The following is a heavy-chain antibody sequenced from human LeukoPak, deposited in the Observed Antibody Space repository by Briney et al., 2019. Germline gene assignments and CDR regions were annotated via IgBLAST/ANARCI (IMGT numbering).Heavy chain of an antibody. CDR3: AKDRPFEMATVNFDY. CDR2: IFPSGGEI. CDR1: GFTFSTFA. D-gene: IGHD5-24*01. V-gene: IGHV3-23*01. Sequence: EGSLRLSCAASGFTFSTFAMIWVRQPPGKGLEWVSSIFPSGGEIHYADSVRGRFTISRDNSKSTLSLQMNSLRAEDTAVYYCAKDRPFEMATVNFDYWGQGTLVTVS. J-gene: IGHJ4*02.